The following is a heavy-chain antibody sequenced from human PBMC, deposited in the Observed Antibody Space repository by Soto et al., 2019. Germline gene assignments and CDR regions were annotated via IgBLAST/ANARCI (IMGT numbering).Heavy chain of an antibody. Sequence: GSLRLSCAASGFTFSSYEMNWVRQAPGKGLEWVSYISSSGRTIFYADSVKGRFTISRDNAKNSLYLQMNSLRAEDTAVYYCARDSRAGGKESWFDPWGQGTLVTVSS. CDR3: ARDSRAGGKESWFDP. CDR2: ISSSGRTI. D-gene: IGHD3-10*01. J-gene: IGHJ5*02. V-gene: IGHV3-48*03. CDR1: GFTFSSYE.